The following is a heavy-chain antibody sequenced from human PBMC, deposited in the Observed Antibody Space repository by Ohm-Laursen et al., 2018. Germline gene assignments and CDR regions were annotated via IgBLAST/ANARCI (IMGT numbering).Heavy chain of an antibody. Sequence: SLRLSCAASGFSFSSYWMTWARQAPGKGLEWVATIELGGSETYYVDSVKGRFSISRDDARNSLYLQLNTLRAEDTAVYYCARDRYGDYGLGDSWGQGTPVTISS. CDR3: ARDRYGDYGLGDS. D-gene: IGHD4-17*01. CDR1: GFSFSSYW. CDR2: IELGGSET. J-gene: IGHJ4*02. V-gene: IGHV3-7*01.